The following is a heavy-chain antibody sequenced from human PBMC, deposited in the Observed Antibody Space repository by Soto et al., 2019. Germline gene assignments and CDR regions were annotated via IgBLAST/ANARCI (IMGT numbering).Heavy chain of an antibody. CDR3: ARVRGRLLRFNP. CDR1: GGSISSGDYY. D-gene: IGHD2-15*01. Sequence: SETLSLTCTVSGGSISSGDYYWSWIRQPPGKGLEWIGYIYYSGSTNYNPSLKSRVTISVDTSKNQFSLKLSSVTAADTAVYYCARVRGRLLRFNPWGQGTLVTVSS. CDR2: IYYSGST. J-gene: IGHJ5*02. V-gene: IGHV4-30-4*01.